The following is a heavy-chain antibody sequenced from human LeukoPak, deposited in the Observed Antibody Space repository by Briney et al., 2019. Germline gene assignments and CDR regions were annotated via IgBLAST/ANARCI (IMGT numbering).Heavy chain of an antibody. D-gene: IGHD4-17*01. J-gene: IGHJ6*02. CDR3: AKDLSNYGDLYYGMDV. Sequence: PGGSLRLSCAASGFTFSSYAMSWVRQAPGKGLEWVSAISGSGGSTYYADSVKGRFTISRDNSKNTLYLQMNSLRAEDTAVYYCAKDLSNYGDLYYGMDVWGQGTTVTVSS. V-gene: IGHV3-23*01. CDR2: ISGSGGST. CDR1: GFTFSSYA.